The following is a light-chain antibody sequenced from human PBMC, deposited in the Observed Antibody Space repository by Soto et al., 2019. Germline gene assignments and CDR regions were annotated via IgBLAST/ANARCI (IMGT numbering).Light chain of an antibody. V-gene: IGLV2-14*01. CDR2: DVS. CDR1: NSDGGGYNY. Sequence: QSALTQPASGSGSPGQSITISCTGTNSDGGGYNYVSWYQQHPGKAPKLMIYDVSNRPSGVSNRFSGSKSGNTASLTISGLQAEDEADYYCSSYTSSSTLVVFGGGTKLTVL. J-gene: IGLJ2*01. CDR3: SSYTSSSTLVV.